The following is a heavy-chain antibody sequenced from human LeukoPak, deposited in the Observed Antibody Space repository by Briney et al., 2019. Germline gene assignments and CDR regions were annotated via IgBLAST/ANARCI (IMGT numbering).Heavy chain of an antibody. D-gene: IGHD3-16*02. Sequence: SETLSLTCTVSGGSVSSGGYYWSWIRQHPQKGLEWIGYISDRGRTYYNPSLMSRLTISVDTSKNQFSLRLTSVTAADTAVYYCARASRLGELSLGYWGQGTLVTVSS. CDR2: ISDRGRT. J-gene: IGHJ4*02. CDR3: ARASRLGELSLGY. V-gene: IGHV4-31*03. CDR1: GGSVSSGGYY.